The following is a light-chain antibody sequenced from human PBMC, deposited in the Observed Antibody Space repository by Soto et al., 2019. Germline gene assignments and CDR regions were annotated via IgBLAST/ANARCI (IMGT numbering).Light chain of an antibody. J-gene: IGKJ2*01. CDR1: QSVSSY. CDR2: DAS. V-gene: IGKV3-11*01. Sequence: EIVLTQSPATMSLSPGERATLSCRASQSVSSYLAWYQQKPGQAPRLLIYDASNRATGIPVRFSGSGSGTDFTLTISGLEPEDFATYYCQQRSSWRTFGQGTKLELK. CDR3: QQRSSWRT.